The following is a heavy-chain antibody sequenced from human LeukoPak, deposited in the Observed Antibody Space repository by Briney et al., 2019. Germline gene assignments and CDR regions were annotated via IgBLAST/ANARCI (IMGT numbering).Heavy chain of an antibody. V-gene: IGHV3-30*04. CDR3: ARDRGATVTTYAFDI. J-gene: IGHJ3*02. CDR1: GFIFSSYA. D-gene: IGHD4-17*01. Sequence: PGRSLRLSCAASGFIFSSYAMHWVRQAPGKGLEWVAVISYDGSNKYYADSVKGRFTISRDNSKNTLYLQMNSLRAEDTAVYYCARDRGATVTTYAFDIWGQGTMVTVSS. CDR2: ISYDGSNK.